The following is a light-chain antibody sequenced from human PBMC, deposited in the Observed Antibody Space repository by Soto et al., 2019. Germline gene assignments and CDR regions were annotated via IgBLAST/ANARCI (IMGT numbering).Light chain of an antibody. CDR2: AAT. CDR1: QSVSSTY. CDR3: QQYGKSPPYT. J-gene: IGKJ2*01. V-gene: IGKV3-20*01. Sequence: EIVLTQSPCTLSLSPGERVTLSCRASQSVSSTYSAWYQLKPGQPTRLLIYAATSRATGIPDMFSGSGSGTDFTLTISRVEPEDVAVFYCQQYGKSPPYTFGPGTKLEIK.